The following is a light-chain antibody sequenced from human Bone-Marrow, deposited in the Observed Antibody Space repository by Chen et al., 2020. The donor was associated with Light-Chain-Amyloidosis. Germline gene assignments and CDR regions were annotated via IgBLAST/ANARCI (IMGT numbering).Light chain of an antibody. CDR1: SGDIATNY. J-gene: IGLJ3*02. CDR3: QSYATNTWI. Sequence: NFILTHDHSVSDSPVQTVTISCTRSSGDIATNYVQWYQQRPGRAPTTVIYGNDLRPSGVPDRFSGSIDTSSNSASLTISGLETEDEADYYCQSYATNTWIFGGGTHLTVL. CDR2: GND. V-gene: IGLV6-57*03.